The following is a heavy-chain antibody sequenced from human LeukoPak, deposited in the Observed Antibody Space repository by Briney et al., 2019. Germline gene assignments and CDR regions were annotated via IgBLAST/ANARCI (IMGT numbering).Heavy chain of an antibody. Sequence: ASVKVSCKASGYSFTSYGFNWVRQAPGQGLEWMGWLSTYNGKTNYAQKFQGRVIMTTETSASTVYMELNSLTSDDTAVYYCARDHCGTTSCNAFEIWGQGTMTVSS. CDR2: LSTYNGKT. CDR1: GYSFTSYG. V-gene: IGHV1-18*01. J-gene: IGHJ3*02. D-gene: IGHD2-2*01. CDR3: ARDHCGTTSCNAFEI.